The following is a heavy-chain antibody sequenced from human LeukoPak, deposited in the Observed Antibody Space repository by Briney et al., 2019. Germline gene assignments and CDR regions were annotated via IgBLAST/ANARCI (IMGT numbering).Heavy chain of an antibody. D-gene: IGHD3-10*01. CDR1: GGSFSGYY. J-gene: IGHJ4*02. V-gene: IGHV4-34*01. CDR2: INHSGST. Sequence: SETPSLTCAVYGGSFSGYYWSWIRQPPGKGLEWIGEINHSGSTNYNPSLKSRVTISVDKSKNQFSLKLSSVTAADTAVYYCARGLRGGGYFDYWGQGTLVTVSS. CDR3: ARGLRGGGYFDY.